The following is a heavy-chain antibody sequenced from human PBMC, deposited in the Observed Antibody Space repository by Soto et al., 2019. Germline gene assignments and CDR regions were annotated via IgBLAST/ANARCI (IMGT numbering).Heavy chain of an antibody. V-gene: IGHV3-53*01. CDR2: IHSGGAK. D-gene: IGHD6-19*01. CDR3: ARDRRSSGWYSAFDI. Sequence: GGSLRLSCAASGFTVSSNYMSWVRQAPGRGLEWVSVIHSGGAKYYADSVQGRFTISRDNSKNTVYLQMNSLRGEDTAVYYCARDRRSSGWYSAFDIWGQGTMVTVSS. J-gene: IGHJ3*02. CDR1: GFTVSSNY.